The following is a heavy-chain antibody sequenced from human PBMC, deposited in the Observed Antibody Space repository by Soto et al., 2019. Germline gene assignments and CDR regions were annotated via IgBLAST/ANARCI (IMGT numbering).Heavy chain of an antibody. V-gene: IGHV1-18*01. CDR3: ARASGDYGLSEYFQH. Sequence: QVQLVQSGGEVKKPGASVKVSCKASGYTFTSYGISWVRQAPGQGLEWMGWISTYNGNTNYAQKVQGRVTMTTATSTSTAYMELRSLRSGDTAVYYCARASGDYGLSEYFQHWGQGTLVTVSS. D-gene: IGHD4-17*01. CDR2: ISTYNGNT. J-gene: IGHJ1*01. CDR1: GYTFTSYG.